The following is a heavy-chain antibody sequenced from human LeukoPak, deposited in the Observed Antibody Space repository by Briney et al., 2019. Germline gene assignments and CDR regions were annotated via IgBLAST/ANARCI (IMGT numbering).Heavy chain of an antibody. CDR2: IRYDGSNK. CDR1: GFTFSSYG. D-gene: IGHD2-2*01. Sequence: GGSLRPSCAASGFTFSSYGMHWVRQAPGKGLEWVAFIRYDGSNKYYADSVKGRFTISRDNSKNTLYLQMNSLRAEDTAVYYCARNKYQLLYFDYWGQGTLVTVSS. V-gene: IGHV3-30*02. J-gene: IGHJ4*02. CDR3: ARNKYQLLYFDY.